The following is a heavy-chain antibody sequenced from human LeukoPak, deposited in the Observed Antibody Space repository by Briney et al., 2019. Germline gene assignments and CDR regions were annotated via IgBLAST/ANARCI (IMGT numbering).Heavy chain of an antibody. CDR1: GRSFSGYY. Sequence: PSETLSLTCAVYGRSFSGYYWSWIRQPPGKGLEWIGEINHSGSTNYNPSLKSRVTISADTSKNQFSLKLSSVTAADTAVYYCARGIAVAAARYWFDPWGQGTLVTVSS. V-gene: IGHV4-34*01. J-gene: IGHJ5*02. CDR3: ARGIAVAAARYWFDP. D-gene: IGHD6-19*01. CDR2: INHSGST.